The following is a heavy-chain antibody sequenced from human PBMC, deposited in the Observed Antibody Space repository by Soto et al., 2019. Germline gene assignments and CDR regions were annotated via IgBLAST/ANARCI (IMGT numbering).Heavy chain of an antibody. CDR3: ASGHIVVVTAILDY. CDR1: GFTFSSYA. J-gene: IGHJ4*02. V-gene: IGHV3-30-3*01. Sequence: QVQLVESGGGVVQPGRSLRLSCAASGFTFSSYAMHWVRQAPGKGLEWVAVISYDGSNKYYADSVKGRFTISRDNSKNTLYLQMNSLRAEETAVYYCASGHIVVVTAILDYWGQGTLVTVSS. D-gene: IGHD2-21*02. CDR2: ISYDGSNK.